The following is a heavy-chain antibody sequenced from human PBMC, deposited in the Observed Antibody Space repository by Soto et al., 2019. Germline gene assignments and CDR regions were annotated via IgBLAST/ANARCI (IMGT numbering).Heavy chain of an antibody. V-gene: IGHV1-69*13. Sequence: ASVKVSCKASGGTFSSYAISWVRQAPGQGLEWMGGIIPIFGTANYAQKFQGRVTITADESTSTAYMELSSLRSEGTAVYYCARGPLRDGYNYFDYWGQGTLVTVSS. J-gene: IGHJ4*02. D-gene: IGHD5-12*01. CDR2: IIPIFGTA. CDR1: GGTFSSYA. CDR3: ARGPLRDGYNYFDY.